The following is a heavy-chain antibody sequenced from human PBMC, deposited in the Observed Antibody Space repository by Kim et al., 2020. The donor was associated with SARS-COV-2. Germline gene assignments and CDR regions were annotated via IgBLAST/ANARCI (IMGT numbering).Heavy chain of an antibody. V-gene: IGHV3-21*01. CDR3: ASTVDYYDSSGYLF. D-gene: IGHD3-22*01. J-gene: IGHJ4*02. CDR2: ISSSSSYI. Sequence: GGSLRLSCAASGFTFSSYSMNWVRQAPGKGLEWVSSISSSSSYIYYADSVKGRFTISRDNAKNSLYLQMNSLRAEDTAVYYCASTVDYYDSSGYLFWGQGTLVTVSS. CDR1: GFTFSSYS.